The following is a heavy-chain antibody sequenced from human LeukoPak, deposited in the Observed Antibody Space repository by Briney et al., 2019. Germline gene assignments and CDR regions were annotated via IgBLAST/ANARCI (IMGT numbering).Heavy chain of an antibody. CDR1: GFTFSSYR. D-gene: IGHD2-2*02. J-gene: IGHJ1*01. Sequence: GGSLRLSCAASGFTFSSYRMSWVRQAPGKGLEWVANIKQDGSEKYYVDSAKGRFTISRDNAKNSLYLQMNSLRAEDTAVYYCAREVYCSSTSCYTGYFQQWGQGTLVTVSS. CDR2: IKQDGSEK. CDR3: AREVYCSSTSCYTGYFQQ. V-gene: IGHV3-7*01.